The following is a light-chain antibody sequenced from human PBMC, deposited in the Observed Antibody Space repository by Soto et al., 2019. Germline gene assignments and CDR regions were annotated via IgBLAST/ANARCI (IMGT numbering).Light chain of an antibody. CDR1: SSNIGNNF. CDR3: GTWDTSLSGDL. Sequence: QSVLTQPPSVSAAPGQTVTISCSGGSSNIGNNFVSWYQQLPGTAPKLLIYDNNKRPSGIPDRFSASRSATSATLAITGLQTGDGAVYYCGTWDTSLSGDLFGGGTKLTVL. CDR2: DNN. J-gene: IGLJ2*01. V-gene: IGLV1-51*01.